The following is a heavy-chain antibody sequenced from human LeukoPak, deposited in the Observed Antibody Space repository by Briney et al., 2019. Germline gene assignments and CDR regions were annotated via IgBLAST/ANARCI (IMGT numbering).Heavy chain of an antibody. D-gene: IGHD6-19*01. Sequence: GGSLRLSCAASGFTFRSYWMNWVRQAPGKGLEWVANINQDGSEKYYVDSVRGRFTISRDNAKNSLYLQMNSLRVEDTAVFYCTGGSGWDLDYWGQETLVTVSS. CDR3: TGGSGWDLDY. CDR2: INQDGSEK. CDR1: GFTFRSYW. J-gene: IGHJ4*02. V-gene: IGHV3-7*03.